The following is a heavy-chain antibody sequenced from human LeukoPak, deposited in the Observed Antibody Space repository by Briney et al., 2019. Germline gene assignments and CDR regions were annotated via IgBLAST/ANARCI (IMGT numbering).Heavy chain of an antibody. D-gene: IGHD6-13*01. CDR1: GGSISSYY. CDR2: IYYSGST. V-gene: IGHV4-59*01. Sequence: SETLSLTCTVSGGSISSYYWSWVRQPPGKGLEWVGYIYYSGSTNYNPSLKSRVTISVDTSKNQFSLKLSSVTAADTAVYYCARDRIAAAGSTSDGAFDIWGQGTMVTVSS. J-gene: IGHJ3*02. CDR3: ARDRIAAAGSTSDGAFDI.